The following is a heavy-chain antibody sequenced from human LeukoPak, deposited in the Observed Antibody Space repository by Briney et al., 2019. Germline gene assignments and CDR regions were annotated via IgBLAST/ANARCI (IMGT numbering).Heavy chain of an antibody. Sequence: SETLSLTCTVSGGSISSSSYYWSWIRPPPGKGLEWIGYIYSTGSTNYNPSLKSRITMSVDTSKNQFSLKLSSVIAADTAVYYCARTKSQSGSYRYYFDSWGQGTLVTVSS. J-gene: IGHJ4*02. V-gene: IGHV4-61*01. D-gene: IGHD1-26*01. CDR2: IYSTGST. CDR1: GGSISSSSYY. CDR3: ARTKSQSGSYRYYFDS.